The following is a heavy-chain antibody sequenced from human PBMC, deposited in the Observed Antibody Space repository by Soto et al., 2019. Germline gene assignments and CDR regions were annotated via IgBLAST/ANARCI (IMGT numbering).Heavy chain of an antibody. CDR1: GYTFTSYD. CDR3: ARTKYYGSGRPRVPFDY. CDR2: MNPNSGNT. V-gene: IGHV1-8*01. D-gene: IGHD3-10*01. J-gene: IGHJ4*02. Sequence: RASVKVSCKASGYTFTSYDINWVRQATGQGLEWMGWMNPNSGNTGYAQKFQGRATMTRNTSISTAYMELSSLRSEDTAVYYCARTKYYGSGRPRVPFDYWGQGTLVTVSS.